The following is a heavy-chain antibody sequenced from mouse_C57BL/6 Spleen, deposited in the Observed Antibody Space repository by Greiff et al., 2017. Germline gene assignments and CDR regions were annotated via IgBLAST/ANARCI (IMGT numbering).Heavy chain of an antibody. CDR2: ISYSGST. CDR3: ARGYYGIDY. J-gene: IGHJ2*01. V-gene: IGHV3-1*01. CDR1: GYSITSGYD. D-gene: IGHD1-2*01. Sequence: EVQRVESGPGMVKPSQSLSLTCTVTGYSITSGYDWHWIRHFPGNKLEWMGYISYSGSTNYNPSLKSRISITHDTSKNHFFLKLNSVTTEDTATYYCARGYYGIDYWGQGTTLTVSS.